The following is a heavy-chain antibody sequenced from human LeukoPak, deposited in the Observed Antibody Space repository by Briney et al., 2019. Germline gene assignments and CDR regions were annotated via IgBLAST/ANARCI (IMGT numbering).Heavy chain of an antibody. J-gene: IGHJ4*02. Sequence: GGSLRISCAASGFTFSSYAMHWVRQAPGKGLEWVAVISYDGSNKYYADSVKGRFTISRDNSKNTLYLQMNSLRAEDTAVYYCARDGYYYDSSGYYFYDYWGQGTLVTVSS. CDR1: GFTFSSYA. V-gene: IGHV3-30*04. CDR2: ISYDGSNK. D-gene: IGHD3-22*01. CDR3: ARDGYYYDSSGYYFYDY.